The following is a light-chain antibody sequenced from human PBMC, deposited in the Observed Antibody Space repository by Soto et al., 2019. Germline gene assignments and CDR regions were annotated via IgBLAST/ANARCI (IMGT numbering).Light chain of an antibody. CDR1: ESIYSW. V-gene: IGKV1-5*03. CDR2: KTS. CDR3: QEYNTNSRT. J-gene: IGKJ1*01. Sequence: IQMTQSPSTLSASVGDTVTITCRASESIYSWLAWYKQIPGKAHQLLNYKTSTLQGGVPSRFSGSGSGAEYTLTISSLQPDYFATYFCQEYNTNSRTFGQGTRV.